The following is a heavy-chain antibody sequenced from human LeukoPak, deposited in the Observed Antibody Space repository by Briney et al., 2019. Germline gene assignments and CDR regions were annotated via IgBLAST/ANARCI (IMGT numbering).Heavy chain of an antibody. J-gene: IGHJ3*02. CDR1: GFTFSSYS. Sequence: GGSLRLSCAASGFTFSSYSMNWVRQAPGKGLEWVSSISSSSSYIYYADSVKGRFTISRDNAKNSLYLQMNSLRAEDTAVYYCAKTGFDSSGHDAFDNWGQGTMVTVSS. CDR2: ISSSSSYI. V-gene: IGHV3-21*01. D-gene: IGHD6-19*01. CDR3: AKTGFDSSGHDAFDN.